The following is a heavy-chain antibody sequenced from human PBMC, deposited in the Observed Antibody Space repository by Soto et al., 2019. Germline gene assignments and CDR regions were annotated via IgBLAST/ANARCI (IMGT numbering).Heavy chain of an antibody. J-gene: IGHJ5*02. Sequence: SETLSLTCTVSGGSISSYYWSWIRQPPGKGLEWIGYIYYSGSTNYNPSLKSRVTISVDTSKNQFSLKLSSVTAADTAVYYCARHGCSSTSCYRYNWFDPWGQGTLVTVSS. CDR3: ARHGCSSTSCYRYNWFDP. D-gene: IGHD2-2*01. CDR1: GGSISSYY. CDR2: IYYSGST. V-gene: IGHV4-59*08.